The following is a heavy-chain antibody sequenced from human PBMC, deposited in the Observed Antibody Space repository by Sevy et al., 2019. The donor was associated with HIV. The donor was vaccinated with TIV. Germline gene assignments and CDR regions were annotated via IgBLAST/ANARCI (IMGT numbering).Heavy chain of an antibody. Sequence: GGSLRLSCAASGFTFNTYAMNWVRQAPGRGLEWVSSIGGSGRSTYYADSVEGRFTISRDNSKNTLYMQMSSLRVDDTAVYYCAKGYCNGGSCPRDYYYYGMDVWGQGTTVTVSS. CDR2: IGGSGRST. D-gene: IGHD2-15*01. V-gene: IGHV3-23*01. CDR3: AKGYCNGGSCPRDYYYYGMDV. J-gene: IGHJ6*02. CDR1: GFTFNTYA.